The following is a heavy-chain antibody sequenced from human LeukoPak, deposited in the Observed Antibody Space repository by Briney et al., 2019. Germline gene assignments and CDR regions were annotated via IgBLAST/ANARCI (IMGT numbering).Heavy chain of an antibody. V-gene: IGHV1-18*04. J-gene: IGHJ2*01. CDR2: ISAYNGNT. D-gene: IGHD5-12*01. CDR1: GYTFTNYG. CDR3: ARVSTNSRVAGYDPQWYFDL. Sequence: ASMEVSCKASGYTFTNYGFSWVRQAPGQGLEWMGWISAYNGNTNFLQKFQGRVTMTTDTSTNTAYMELRSLRSDDTAVYYCARVSTNSRVAGYDPQWYFDLWGRGTLVTVSS.